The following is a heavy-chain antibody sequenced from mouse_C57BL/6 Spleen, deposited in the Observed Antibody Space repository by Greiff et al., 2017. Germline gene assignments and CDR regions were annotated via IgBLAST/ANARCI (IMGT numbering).Heavy chain of an antibody. J-gene: IGHJ2*01. Sequence: EVQGVESGGGLVQPGGSMKLSCVASGFTFSNYWMNWVRQSPEKGLEWVAQIRLKSDNYATHYAESVKGRFTISRDDSKSSVYLQMNNLRAEDTGIYYCTEGNYYYGLDYWGQGTTLTVSS. V-gene: IGHV6-3*01. CDR1: GFTFSNYW. CDR3: TEGNYYYGLDY. CDR2: IRLKSDNYAT. D-gene: IGHD1-1*01.